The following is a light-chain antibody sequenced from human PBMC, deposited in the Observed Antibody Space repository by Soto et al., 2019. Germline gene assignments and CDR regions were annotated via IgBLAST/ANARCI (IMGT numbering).Light chain of an antibody. Sequence: QSVLTQPASVSGSPGQSITISCTGTSSDVGGYNYVSWYQQHPGKAPKLMIYEVSHRPSGVSNRFSGSKSGNTASLTISGLQAEDDADYYCSSYTSSSTVVFGGGTKLTAL. CDR1: SSDVGGYNY. V-gene: IGLV2-14*01. CDR3: SSYTSSSTVV. J-gene: IGLJ2*01. CDR2: EVS.